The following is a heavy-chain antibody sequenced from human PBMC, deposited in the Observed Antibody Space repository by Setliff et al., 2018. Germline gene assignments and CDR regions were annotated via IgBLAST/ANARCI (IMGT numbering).Heavy chain of an antibody. D-gene: IGHD3-22*01. CDR1: VGSISRSY. Sequence: LSLPFPFSVGSISRSYWSWIRQPPGKGLAFLLSLSYIGSTNYNPSLKSRVTMSVGISKSQFSLKLTSVTPADTAVYFRARMTLWDNSAYYPDLWGRGTLVTVS. J-gene: IGHJ4*02. CDR3: ARMTLWDNSAYYPDL. CDR2: LSYIGST. V-gene: IGHV4-59*01.